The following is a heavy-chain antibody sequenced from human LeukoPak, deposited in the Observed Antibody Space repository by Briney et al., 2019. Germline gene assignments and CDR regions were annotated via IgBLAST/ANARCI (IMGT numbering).Heavy chain of an antibody. V-gene: IGHV3-48*01. CDR3: AKSQPTSMVRGVSFDY. J-gene: IGHJ4*02. D-gene: IGHD3-10*01. CDR1: GFTFSSYS. CDR2: ISSSSSTI. Sequence: GGSLRLSCAASGFTFSSYSMNWVRQAPGKGLEWVSYISSSSSTIYYADSVKGRFTISRDNAKNSLYLQMNSLRAEDTAVYYCAKSQPTSMVRGVSFDYWGQGTLVTVSS.